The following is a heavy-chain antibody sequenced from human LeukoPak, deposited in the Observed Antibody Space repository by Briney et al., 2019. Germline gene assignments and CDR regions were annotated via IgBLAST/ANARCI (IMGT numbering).Heavy chain of an antibody. CDR2: ISGSGSST. V-gene: IGHV3-23*01. J-gene: IGHJ4*02. CDR1: GFTFSSYA. Sequence: PGGSLRLSCAASGFTFSSYAMSWVRQAPGKGLEWVSVISGSGSSTYYADSVKGRFTISRDNSKNTLYLQMNSLRAEDTAVYYCAKNPRGYSGYERSNFDYWGQGALVTVSS. D-gene: IGHD5-12*01. CDR3: AKNPRGYSGYERSNFDY.